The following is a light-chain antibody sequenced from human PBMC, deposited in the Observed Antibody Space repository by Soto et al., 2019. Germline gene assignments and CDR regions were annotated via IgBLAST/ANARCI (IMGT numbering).Light chain of an antibody. Sequence: QSVLTQPPSVSGAPGQRVTISCTGSSSNIGAGYDVHWYQQLPGTAPKLLIYGNSNRPSGVPDRFSGSKSGTSASLAITGLQAEDEADYYCQSYDSSLSGWVVFSGGTKVTVL. CDR1: SSNIGAGYD. CDR3: QSYDSSLSGWVV. V-gene: IGLV1-40*01. CDR2: GNS. J-gene: IGLJ2*01.